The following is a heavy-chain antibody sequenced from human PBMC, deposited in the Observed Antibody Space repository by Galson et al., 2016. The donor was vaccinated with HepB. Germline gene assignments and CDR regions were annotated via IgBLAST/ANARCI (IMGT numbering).Heavy chain of an antibody. J-gene: IGHJ3*02. CDR2: IHPGDSDT. D-gene: IGHD2-21*01. Sequence: QSGAEVKKPGESLKISCKGSGYTFTNYWIGWVRQMPGKGLEWMGVIHPGDSDTRYSPSFQGQVTISADKSISTAYLQWSSLRASDTAMYYCARSQQIVVMSASDAFDIWGQGTLVTVSS. V-gene: IGHV5-51*01. CDR3: ARSQQIVVMSASDAFDI. CDR1: GYTFTNYW.